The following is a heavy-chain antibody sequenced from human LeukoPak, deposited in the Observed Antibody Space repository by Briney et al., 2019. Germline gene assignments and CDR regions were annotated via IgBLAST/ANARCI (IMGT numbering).Heavy chain of an antibody. Sequence: GGSLRLSCAASGFKFKDYGMSWVRQGPAKGLEWVSGINWDGGTTRYGDSVRGRFTISRDNAMNSLYLQMNSLRAEDTAVYYCAELGITMIGGVWGKGTTVTISS. CDR2: INWDGGTT. CDR1: GFKFKDYG. J-gene: IGHJ6*04. D-gene: IGHD3-10*02. CDR3: AELGITMIGGV. V-gene: IGHV3-20*04.